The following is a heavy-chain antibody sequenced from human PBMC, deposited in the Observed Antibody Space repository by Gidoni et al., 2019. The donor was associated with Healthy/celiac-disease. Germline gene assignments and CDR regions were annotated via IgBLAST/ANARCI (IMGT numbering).Heavy chain of an antibody. CDR3: ARERVAGIGFDY. D-gene: IGHD6-19*01. Sequence: VQLVVSGRGVVPPGRYMRLSCAASGFTFRSYALHWVRQAPGKGLEWVAFISYDGSNKYYADSVKGRFTISRDNSKNTLYLQMNSLRAEDTAVYYCARERVAGIGFDYWGQGTLVTVSS. CDR2: ISYDGSNK. CDR1: GFTFRSYA. V-gene: IGHV3-30-3*01. J-gene: IGHJ4*02.